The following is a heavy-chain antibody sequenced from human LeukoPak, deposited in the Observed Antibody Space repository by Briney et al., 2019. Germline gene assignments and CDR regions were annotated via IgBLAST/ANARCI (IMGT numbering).Heavy chain of an antibody. Sequence: GASVKVSCKASGYTFTGYYMHWVRQAPGQGLEWMGWINPNSGGTDYAQKLQGRVTMTTDTSRSTAYMELRSLRSDDTAVYYCARDRSLVPVGAEPLGYWGQGTLVTVSS. CDR3: ARDRSLVPVGAEPLGY. J-gene: IGHJ4*02. D-gene: IGHD1-26*01. CDR2: INPNSGGT. CDR1: GYTFTGYY. V-gene: IGHV1-2*02.